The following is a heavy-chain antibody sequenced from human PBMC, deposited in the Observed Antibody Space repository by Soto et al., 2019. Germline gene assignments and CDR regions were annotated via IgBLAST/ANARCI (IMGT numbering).Heavy chain of an antibody. V-gene: IGHV4-59*01. CDR1: GGSISGSD. Sequence: KHXAILALTSSVSGGSISGSDWSWIRQSPGKGLEWLGYVYYTGSTNYSPSLRSRVSISVDTSKNEFSLRLSSVTAADTAVYFCARSVAVPGAHIDYWGQGTQVTVSS. J-gene: IGHJ4*02. CDR2: VYYTGST. CDR3: ARSVAVPGAHIDY. D-gene: IGHD6-19*01.